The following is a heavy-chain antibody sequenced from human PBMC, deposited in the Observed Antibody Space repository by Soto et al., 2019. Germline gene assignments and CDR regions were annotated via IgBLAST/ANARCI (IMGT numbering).Heavy chain of an antibody. CDR2: IDGHNGNT. J-gene: IGHJ4*02. Sequence: ASVKVSCKASGYIFTSYGISWVRQAPGQGLEWMGWIDGHNGNTKYAQKVQERVTLTTDTSTSTAYLQWSSLKASDTAMYYCARGLYCSGGSCYNFDYWGQGTLVTVSS. V-gene: IGHV1-18*01. CDR1: GYIFTSYG. CDR3: ARGLYCSGGSCYNFDY. D-gene: IGHD2-15*01.